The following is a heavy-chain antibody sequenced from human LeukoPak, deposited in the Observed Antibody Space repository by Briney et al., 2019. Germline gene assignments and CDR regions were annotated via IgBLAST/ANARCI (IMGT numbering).Heavy chain of an antibody. J-gene: IGHJ5*02. CDR1: GYIFTSYG. CDR3: ARDRVGGYTYGGNWFDP. D-gene: IGHD5-18*01. V-gene: IGHV1-18*01. Sequence: ASVKVSCKASGYIFTSYGISWVRQAPGQGLESMGWISPFNGNTKYVQKFQGRVTMTTDTSTSTAYLKLRSLRSDDTAVYYCARDRVGGYTYGGNWFDPWGPGTLVTVSS. CDR2: ISPFNGNT.